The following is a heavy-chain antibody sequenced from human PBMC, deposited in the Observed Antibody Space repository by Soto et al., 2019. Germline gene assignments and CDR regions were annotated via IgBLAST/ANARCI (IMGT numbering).Heavy chain of an antibody. CDR1: GFTFSSYG. D-gene: IGHD4-4*01. CDR2: IWYDGSNK. V-gene: IGHV3-33*01. J-gene: IGHJ4*02. CDR3: ARGAYSNSAHY. Sequence: QVQLVESGGGVVQPGRSLRLSCAASGFTFSSYGMHWVRQAPGKGLEWVAVIWYDGSNKYYADSVKGRFTISRDNSKNTLYLKMNSLRAEDTAVYYCARGAYSNSAHYWGQGTLVTVSS.